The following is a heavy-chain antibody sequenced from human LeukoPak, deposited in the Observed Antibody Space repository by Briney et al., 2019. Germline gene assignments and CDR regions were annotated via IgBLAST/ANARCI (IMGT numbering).Heavy chain of an antibody. J-gene: IGHJ6*03. CDR1: GSMYNYY. CDR3: ARDDRLVVPAAIQTTGYYYYMDV. V-gene: IGHV4-4*07. Sequence: SETLSLTCTVSGSMYNYYWSWIRQPAGKGLEWIGRIYTSGSTNYNPSLKSRVTMSVDTSKNQFSLKLSSVTAADTAVYYCARDDRLVVPAAIQTTGYYYYMDVWGKGTTVTVSS. D-gene: IGHD2-2*01. CDR2: IYTSGST.